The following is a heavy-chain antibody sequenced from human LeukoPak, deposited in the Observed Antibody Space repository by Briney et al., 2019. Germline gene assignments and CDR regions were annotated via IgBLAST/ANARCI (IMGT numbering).Heavy chain of an antibody. CDR1: EFTFTSYE. J-gene: IGHJ4*02. CDR2: ISSSSSYI. V-gene: IGHV3-21*05. D-gene: IGHD3-22*01. Sequence: GGSLRLSCAASEFTFTSYELNWVRQAPGKGLEWVSYISSSSSYIYYADSVKGRFTISRDNAKNSLYLQMNSLRAEDTAVYYCARDGDSSGYGDYWGQGTLVTVSS. CDR3: ARDGDSSGYGDY.